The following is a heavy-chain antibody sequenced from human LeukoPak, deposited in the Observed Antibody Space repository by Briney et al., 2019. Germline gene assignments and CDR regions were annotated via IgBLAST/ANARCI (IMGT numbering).Heavy chain of an antibody. V-gene: IGHV4-34*01. J-gene: IGHJ6*03. D-gene: IGHD3-3*01. Sequence: PSETLSLTCAVYGGSFSGFYWSWVRQTAGKGLEWIGEINQSGNTNYNPSLTDYNPSLKSRVSISVDTSEKQLSLKLSSVTAADTGVYYRARVRHDPLEYGYYMDVWGKGTTVTVSS. CDR2: INQSGNT. CDR3: ARVRHDPLEYGYYMDV. CDR1: GGSFSGFY.